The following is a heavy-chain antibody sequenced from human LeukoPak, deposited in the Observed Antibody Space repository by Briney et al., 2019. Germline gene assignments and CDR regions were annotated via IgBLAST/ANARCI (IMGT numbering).Heavy chain of an antibody. Sequence: AGGSLRLSCAASGLTFSNYGMSWVRQAPGKGLEWVAYINQDGSGKYYVDSVKGRFTISRDNAKNSLYLEMNSLRAEDTAVYYWASMGLVPTVGALLDAFDIWGQGTMVTVSS. CDR3: ASMGLVPTVGALLDAFDI. CDR2: INQDGSGK. V-gene: IGHV3-7*01. J-gene: IGHJ3*02. D-gene: IGHD2-2*01. CDR1: GLTFSNYG.